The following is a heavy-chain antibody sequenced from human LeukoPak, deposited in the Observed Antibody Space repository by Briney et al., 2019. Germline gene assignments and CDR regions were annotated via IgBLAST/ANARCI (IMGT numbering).Heavy chain of an antibody. CDR3: AKDGTTTITFDY. CDR1: GFTFSSYV. V-gene: IGHV3-23*01. CDR2: ISGSGGST. D-gene: IGHD1-1*01. J-gene: IGHJ4*02. Sequence: QSGGSLGLSCAASGFTFSSYVMSWVRQAPGKGLEYVSVISGSGGSTHYRDSVKGRFTISRDNSKNTLYLQMNSLRVEDTAVYYCAKDGTTTITFDYWGQGTLVTVSS.